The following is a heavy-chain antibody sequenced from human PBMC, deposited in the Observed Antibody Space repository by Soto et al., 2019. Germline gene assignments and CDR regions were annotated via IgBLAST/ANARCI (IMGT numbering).Heavy chain of an antibody. CDR1: GFTFSRYA. D-gene: IGHD3-9*01. CDR2: ISGSGGST. J-gene: IGHJ4*02. CDR3: AKDALYYDVSPGPNS. V-gene: IGHV3-23*01. Sequence: EVQLLESGGGLVQPGGSLRLSCAASGFTFSRYAMTWVRQAPGKGLEWVSSISGSGGSTYYTNSVKGRFTISRDNSKNMMYLQMNSLRAEDAAIYYCAKDALYYDVSPGPNSWGQGTLVTVSS.